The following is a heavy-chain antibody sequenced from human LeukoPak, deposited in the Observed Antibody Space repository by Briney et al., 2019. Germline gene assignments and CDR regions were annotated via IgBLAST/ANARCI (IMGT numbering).Heavy chain of an antibody. Sequence: ASVKVSCKASGYTFTGYYMHWVRQAPGQGLEWMGWINPNSGGTNYAQKFQGRVTMTRDTSISTAYMELSRLRSDDTAVYYCARVRYDSSGYDLDYWGQGTLVTVSS. J-gene: IGHJ4*02. D-gene: IGHD3-22*01. CDR2: INPNSGGT. CDR1: GYTFTGYY. CDR3: ARVRYDSSGYDLDY. V-gene: IGHV1-2*02.